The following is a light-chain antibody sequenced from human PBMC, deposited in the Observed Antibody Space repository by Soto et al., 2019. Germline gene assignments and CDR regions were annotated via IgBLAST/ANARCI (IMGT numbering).Light chain of an antibody. V-gene: IGLV1-44*01. Sequence: QPVLTQPPSASGTPGQRVTISCSGSNSNIGSNTVNWYQQLPGTAPNLLIYSDNQRPSGVPDRFSGSKSGTSASLAISGLQSEDEADYYCATWDDSLNAWVFGGGTKLTVL. CDR1: NSNIGSNT. CDR3: ATWDDSLNAWV. CDR2: SDN. J-gene: IGLJ3*02.